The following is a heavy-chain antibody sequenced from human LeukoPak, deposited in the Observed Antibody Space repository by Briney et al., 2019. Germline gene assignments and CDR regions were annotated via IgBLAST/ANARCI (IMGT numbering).Heavy chain of an antibody. D-gene: IGHD3-10*01. CDR2: IYYSGST. Sequence: PSETLSLTCTVSGGSITSSSYYWGWIRQPPGKGLEWIGSIYYSGSTYYNPSLKSRVTISVDTSKNQFSLKLSSVTAADTAVYYCAKDPSTMVRGVIVDYWGQGTLVTVSS. CDR1: GGSITSSSYY. V-gene: IGHV4-39*07. CDR3: AKDPSTMVRGVIVDY. J-gene: IGHJ4*02.